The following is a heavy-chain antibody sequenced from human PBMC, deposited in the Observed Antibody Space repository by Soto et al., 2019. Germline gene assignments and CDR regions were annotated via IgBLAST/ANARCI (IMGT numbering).Heavy chain of an antibody. CDR2: ISYDGSNK. CDR3: AKDRGGYSYGYDY. CDR1: GFTFSSYG. V-gene: IGHV3-30*18. J-gene: IGHJ4*02. D-gene: IGHD5-18*01. Sequence: GGSLRLSCAASGFTFSSYGMHWVRQAPGKGLEWVAVISYDGSNKYYADSVKGRFTISRDNSKNTLYLQMNSLRAEDTAVYYCAKDRGGYSYGYDYWGQGTLVTVSS.